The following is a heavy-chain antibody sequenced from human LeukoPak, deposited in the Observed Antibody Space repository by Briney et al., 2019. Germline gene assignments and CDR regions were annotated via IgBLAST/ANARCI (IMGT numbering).Heavy chain of an antibody. CDR1: GGSFSGYY. J-gene: IGHJ5*02. Sequence: SETLSLTCAVYGGSFSGYYWSWIRHPPGKRLEWIGEIYHSGSAHYNSSPKSRASISEDTSKNQFSLKLTSVTAADTAVYYCARGCRYSNSWYRYWIDPWGQGTLVTVSS. CDR3: ARGCRYSNSWYRYWIDP. V-gene: IGHV4-34*01. D-gene: IGHD6-13*01. CDR2: IYHSGSA.